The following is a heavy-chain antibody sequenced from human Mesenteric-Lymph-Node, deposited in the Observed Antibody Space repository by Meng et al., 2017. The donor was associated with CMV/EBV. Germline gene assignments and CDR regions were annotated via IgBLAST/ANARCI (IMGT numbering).Heavy chain of an antibody. V-gene: IGHV4-39*07. J-gene: IGHJ4*02. Sequence: GSLRLSCTVSGDSFSSRGYSWGWIRQPPGKGLEWIGGLYYSGTTNYNPSLKSRVSISVDTSKNHFSLRLTSVTAADTAVYYCARGGGATSYWGQGTLVTVSS. CDR2: LYYSGTT. D-gene: IGHD1-26*01. CDR1: GDSFSSRGYS. CDR3: ARGGGATSY.